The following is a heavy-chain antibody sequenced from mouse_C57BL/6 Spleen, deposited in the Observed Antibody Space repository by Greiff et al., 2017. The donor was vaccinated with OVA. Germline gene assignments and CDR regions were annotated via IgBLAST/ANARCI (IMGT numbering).Heavy chain of an antibody. Sequence: EVKLQESGGGLVKPGGSLKLSCAASGFTFSDYGMHWVRQAPEKGLEWVAYISSGSSTIYYADTVKGRFTISRDNAKNTLFLQMTSLRSEDTAMYYCAYYYGSAYAMDYWGQGTSVTVSS. J-gene: IGHJ4*01. CDR1: GFTFSDYG. CDR2: ISSGSSTI. D-gene: IGHD1-1*01. V-gene: IGHV5-17*01. CDR3: AYYYGSAYAMDY.